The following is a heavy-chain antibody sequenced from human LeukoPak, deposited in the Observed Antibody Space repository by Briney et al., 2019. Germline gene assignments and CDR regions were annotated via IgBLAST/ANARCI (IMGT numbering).Heavy chain of an antibody. V-gene: IGHV3-33*01. Sequence: PGRSLRLSCAASGFTFSSYGMHWVRQAPGKGLEWVAVIWYDGSNKYYADSVKGRFTISRDNSKNTLYPQMNSLRAEDTAVYYCARWLVQYYYYYYGMDVWGKGTTVIVSS. CDR3: ARWLVQYYYYYYGMDV. J-gene: IGHJ6*04. D-gene: IGHD6-6*01. CDR1: GFTFSSYG. CDR2: IWYDGSNK.